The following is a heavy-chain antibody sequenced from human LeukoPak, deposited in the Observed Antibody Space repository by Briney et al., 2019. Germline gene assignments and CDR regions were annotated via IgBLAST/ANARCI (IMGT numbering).Heavy chain of an antibody. CDR2: ISDDGRRK. CDR3: AKRPSDYGDYVSYFDY. V-gene: IGHV3-30*18. J-gene: IGHJ4*02. Sequence: GGSLRLFCRASGFSFISYGMHWVRQAQGKGLEWVGVISDDGRRKDYADSVKGRFTISRDNSKDTLYLQMNSLRAEDTAVYYCAKRPSDYGDYVSYFDYWGQGTLVTVSS. CDR1: GFSFISYG. D-gene: IGHD4-17*01.